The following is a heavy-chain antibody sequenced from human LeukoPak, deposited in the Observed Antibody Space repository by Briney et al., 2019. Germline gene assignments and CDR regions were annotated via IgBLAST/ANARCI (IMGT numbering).Heavy chain of an antibody. Sequence: GGSLRLSCAASGFTFSSYAMTWVRQAPGKGLEWVSAISGSGGSTYYADSVKGRFAISRDNSKNTLYLQMNSLRAEDTAVYYCAKLPSIAVAGTFDYWGQGTLVTVSS. CDR1: GFTFSSYA. D-gene: IGHD6-13*01. V-gene: IGHV3-23*01. J-gene: IGHJ4*02. CDR2: ISGSGGST. CDR3: AKLPSIAVAGTFDY.